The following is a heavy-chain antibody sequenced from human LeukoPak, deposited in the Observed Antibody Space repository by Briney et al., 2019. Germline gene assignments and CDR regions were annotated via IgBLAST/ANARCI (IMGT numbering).Heavy chain of an antibody. CDR2: IYYSGST. D-gene: IGHD6-13*01. Sequence: SETLSLTCTVSGDSISRSSDYWGWIRQPPGEGLEWIGSIYYSGSTYYNPSLKSRVTISVDTSKNQFSLKLSSVTAADTAVYYCARAYSSSFPSLYYYYMDVWGKGTTVTVSS. CDR1: GDSISRSSDY. CDR3: ARAYSSSFPSLYYYYMDV. V-gene: IGHV4-39*07. J-gene: IGHJ6*03.